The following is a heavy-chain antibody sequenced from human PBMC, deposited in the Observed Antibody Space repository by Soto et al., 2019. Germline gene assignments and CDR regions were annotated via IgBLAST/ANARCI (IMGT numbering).Heavy chain of an antibody. CDR3: AGGGGGDSPFDY. D-gene: IGHD2-21*02. CDR2: IIPIFGTA. Sequence: QVQLVQSGAEVKKPGSSVKVSCKASGGTFSSYAISWVRQAPGQGLEWMGGIIPIFGTANYAQKFQGRVTITADESTTTAYIGQSSMRSEATAVYYGAGGGGGDSPFDYWGQGTLVTVSS. CDR1: GGTFSSYA. V-gene: IGHV1-69*01. J-gene: IGHJ4*02.